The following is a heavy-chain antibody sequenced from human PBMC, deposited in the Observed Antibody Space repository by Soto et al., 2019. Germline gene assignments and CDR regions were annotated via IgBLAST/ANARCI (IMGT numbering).Heavy chain of an antibody. D-gene: IGHD4-17*01. CDR2: ISEDGSKK. Sequence: QVQLVESGGGVVQPGRSLRLSCAASEFNFKNYAMHWVRQAPGKGLEWVTLISEDGSKKYFAESVKGRFTVSRDNSKNTVFLQMNSLKTEDTAVNYCVISAHPATVTLYYFDYWGQGTLVTVSS. V-gene: IGHV3-30*03. J-gene: IGHJ4*02. CDR1: EFNFKNYA. CDR3: VISAHPATVTLYYFDY.